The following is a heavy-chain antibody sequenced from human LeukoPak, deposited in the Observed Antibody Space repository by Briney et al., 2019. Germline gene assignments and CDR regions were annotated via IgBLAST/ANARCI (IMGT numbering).Heavy chain of an antibody. CDR2: INPSGGST. D-gene: IGHD4-17*01. CDR1: GYTFTGYY. V-gene: IGHV1-46*01. Sequence: ASVKVSCKASGYTFTGYYMHWVRQAPGQGLEWMGIINPSGGSTSYAQKFQGRVTMTRDMSTSTVYMELSSLRSEDTAVYYCARDPYGDYVGETGYYYMDVWGKGTTVTVSS. J-gene: IGHJ6*03. CDR3: ARDPYGDYVGETGYYYMDV.